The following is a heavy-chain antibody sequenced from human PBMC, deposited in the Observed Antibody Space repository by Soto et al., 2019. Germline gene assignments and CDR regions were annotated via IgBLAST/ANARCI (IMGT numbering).Heavy chain of an antibody. CDR2: IWYDGSNK. CDR3: ARDLARVYYYYGMDV. Sequence: GGSLRLSCAASGFTFSSYGMHWVRQAPGKGLEWMAVIWYDGSNKYYADSVKGRFTISRDNSKNTLYLQMNSLRAEDTAVYYCARDLARVYYYYGMDVWGQGTTVTVSS. CDR1: GFTFSSYG. D-gene: IGHD2-21*01. J-gene: IGHJ6*02. V-gene: IGHV3-33*01.